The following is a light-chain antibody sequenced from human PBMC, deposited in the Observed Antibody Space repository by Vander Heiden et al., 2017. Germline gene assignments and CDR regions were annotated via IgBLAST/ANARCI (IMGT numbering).Light chain of an antibody. Sequence: DIQMTQSPSSLSASVGDRVTITCRASQSISSYLNWYQQKPGRAPNLLIYAAASLQSGVPSRFSGSGSGTDFTLTISRLQPEDFATYYWQQSYATHSFGQGTRLEIK. J-gene: IGKJ5*01. CDR3: QQSYATHS. V-gene: IGKV1-39*01. CDR2: AAA. CDR1: QSISSY.